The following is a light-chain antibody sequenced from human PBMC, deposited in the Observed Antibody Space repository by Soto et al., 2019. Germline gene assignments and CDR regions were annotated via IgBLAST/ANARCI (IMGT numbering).Light chain of an antibody. V-gene: IGKV4-1*01. CDR2: WAS. CDR1: QSVLYSSKNKNY. CDR3: QQYYKTPHT. Sequence: DIVMTQSPDSLAVSLGERATINCKSSQSVLYSSKNKNYLAWYQQKPGQPPKLLIYWASTRESGVPDRFSGSWSGTDFTLTISTLQAEDVAVYYCQQYYKTPHTFGQGTNLEIK. J-gene: IGKJ2*01.